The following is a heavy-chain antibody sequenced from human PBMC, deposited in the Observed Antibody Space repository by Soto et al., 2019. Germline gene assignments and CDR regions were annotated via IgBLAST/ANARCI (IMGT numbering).Heavy chain of an antibody. CDR3: AKYGSGSYYNGY. D-gene: IGHD3-10*01. Sequence: ASVKVSCKASGFTFSNYGLNWVRQAPGQGLEWMGWVSANNGHTNYAQNLQGRVSMTTDTSTSTAYMELRGLTFDDTAVYYCAKYGSGSYYNGYWGQGTLVTVSS. J-gene: IGHJ4*02. CDR1: GFTFSNYG. CDR2: VSANNGHT. V-gene: IGHV1-18*01.